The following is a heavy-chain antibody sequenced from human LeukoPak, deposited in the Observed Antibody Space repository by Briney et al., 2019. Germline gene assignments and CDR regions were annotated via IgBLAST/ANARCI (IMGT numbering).Heavy chain of an antibody. CDR2: IYYSGST. D-gene: IGHD6-13*01. CDR1: GGSLISYY. Sequence: PSEALSLTCIVSGGSLISYYWSWIRQPRGKGLEWIGYIYYSGSTDYNPSLMSRVTISVDTSKGQFSLKLSSVTAADTAVYYCARDWRAAAGHYYYGMVVWGQGTTV. J-gene: IGHJ6*02. V-gene: IGHV4-59*01. CDR3: ARDWRAAAGHYYYGMVV.